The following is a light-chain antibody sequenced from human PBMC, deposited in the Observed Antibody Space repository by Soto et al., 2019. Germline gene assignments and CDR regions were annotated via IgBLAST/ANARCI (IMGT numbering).Light chain of an antibody. Sequence: DIQMTQSPSSLSASVGDRVTITCRASQSISSYLNWYQQKPGKAPNLLIHAAFNLQSGVPSRFSGSGSGTDFTLTISRLEPEDFAMYYCHHYGGSPPNTFGGGTKVDIK. CDR1: QSISSY. V-gene: IGKV1-39*01. J-gene: IGKJ4*01. CDR3: HHYGGSPPNT. CDR2: AAF.